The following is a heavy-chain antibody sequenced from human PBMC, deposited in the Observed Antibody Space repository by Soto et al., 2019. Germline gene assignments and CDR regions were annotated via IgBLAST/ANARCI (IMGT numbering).Heavy chain of an antibody. V-gene: IGHV3-53*04. J-gene: IGHJ6*03. CDR2: IDSGGRT. CDR1: GFTVSSNY. CDR3: ARGGWFGIMKYYYMDV. D-gene: IGHD3-10*01. Sequence: EVQLVESGGGVVQPGGSLRLSCAASGFTVSSNYMSWVRQAPGKGLEWVSVIDSGGRTYYADYVKGRFTITRHNSKSTLYLELNSLRDEDTAVYYCARGGWFGIMKYYYMDVWGKGTTVTVSS.